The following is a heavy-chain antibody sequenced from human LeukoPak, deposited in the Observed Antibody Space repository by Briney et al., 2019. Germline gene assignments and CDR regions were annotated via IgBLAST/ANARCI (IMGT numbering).Heavy chain of an antibody. J-gene: IGHJ5*02. Sequence: GGSLRLSCAASGFTFSSYCMNWVRQAPGKGLEWVSSITSSSSYIYYADSVKGRFTISRDNAKNSLYLQMNSLRAEDTAVYYCARNEKGWFDPWGQGTLVTVSS. V-gene: IGHV3-21*01. CDR2: ITSSSSYI. CDR1: GFTFSSYC. CDR3: ARNEKGWFDP.